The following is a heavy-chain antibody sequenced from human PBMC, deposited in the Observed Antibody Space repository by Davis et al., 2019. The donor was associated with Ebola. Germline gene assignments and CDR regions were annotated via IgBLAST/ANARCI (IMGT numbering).Heavy chain of an antibody. CDR1: GFTVSSNY. J-gene: IGHJ6*02. D-gene: IGHD2-15*01. CDR3: ARDRPLGYCSGGSCYDYYYGMDV. Sequence: GESLKISCAASGFTVSSNYMSWVRQAPGKGLEWVSVIYSGGRTYYADSVKGRFTISRDNSKNTLYIQMNSLRAEDTAVYYCARDRPLGYCSGGSCYDYYYGMDVWGQGTTVVVSS. V-gene: IGHV3-53*01. CDR2: IYSGGRT.